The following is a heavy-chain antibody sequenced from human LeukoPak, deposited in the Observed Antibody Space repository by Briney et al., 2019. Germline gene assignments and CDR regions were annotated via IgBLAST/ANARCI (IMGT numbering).Heavy chain of an antibody. CDR3: ARRVDTARFDY. Sequence: SETLSLTCAVSGDSISSGGYSWSWIRQPPGKGLEWIGYIYHSGSAYYNPSLKSLVTISVDRSQNQFSLRLSSVTAADAAVYYCARRVDTARFDYWGQGTLVTVSA. D-gene: IGHD5-18*01. CDR1: GDSISSGGYS. J-gene: IGHJ4*02. V-gene: IGHV4-30-2*01. CDR2: IYHSGSA.